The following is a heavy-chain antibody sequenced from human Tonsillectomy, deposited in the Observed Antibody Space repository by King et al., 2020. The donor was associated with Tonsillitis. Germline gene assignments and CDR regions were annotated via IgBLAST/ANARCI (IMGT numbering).Heavy chain of an antibody. D-gene: IGHD2-8*02. Sequence: VQLVESGGGLVQPGGSLRLSCSASGFTFSDYAMHWVRQAPGKGLEYVSAISSDGGNKYYADSVKGSFTISRDNSKNTLYLQMSSLRAEDTAVYYCVNGCLYCTVGVCRYSYYYLDVWGKGTTVTVSS. V-gene: IGHV3-64D*06. J-gene: IGHJ6*03. CDR2: ISSDGGNK. CDR1: GFTFSDYA. CDR3: VNGCLYCTVGVCRYSYYYLDV.